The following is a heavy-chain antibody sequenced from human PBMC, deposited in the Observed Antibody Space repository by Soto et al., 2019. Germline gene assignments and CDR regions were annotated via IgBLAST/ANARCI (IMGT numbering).Heavy chain of an antibody. D-gene: IGHD3-3*01. J-gene: IGHJ4*02. CDR3: ATDTIFAFLVPY. CDR1: GGSISSSSYY. V-gene: IGHV4-39*01. Sequence: QLQLQESGPGLVKPSETLSLTCTVSGGSISSSSYYWGWIRQPPGKGLEWIGSIYYSGSTYYNPSLRSRVTISVDTSKNQFSLKLSSVTAADTAVYYCATDTIFAFLVPYWGQGTLVTVSS. CDR2: IYYSGST.